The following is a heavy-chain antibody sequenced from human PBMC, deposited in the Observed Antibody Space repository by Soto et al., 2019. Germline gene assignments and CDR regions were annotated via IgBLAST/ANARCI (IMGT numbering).Heavy chain of an antibody. V-gene: IGHV3-48*04. J-gene: IGHJ5*02. CDR2: ISSSSRTI. Sequence: GGSLRLSCAASGFTFTSYAMIWVRQAAGKGLEWVSYISSSSRTIYYADSVKGRFTISRDNAKNSLYLQMNSLRAEDTAMYYCARVATVTTLNWFDPWGQGTLVTVSS. CDR3: ARVATVTTLNWFDP. CDR1: GFTFTSYA. D-gene: IGHD4-17*01.